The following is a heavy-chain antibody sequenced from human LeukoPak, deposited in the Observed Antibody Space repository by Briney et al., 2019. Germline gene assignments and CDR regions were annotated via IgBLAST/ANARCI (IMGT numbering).Heavy chain of an antibody. V-gene: IGHV4-38-2*02. D-gene: IGHD6-13*01. Sequence: PSETLSLTCTVSGYFISSGYYWGWIRQPPGKGLEWIGSIYYSVYYSGRTYYNPSLKSRVTISVDTSKNQFSLKLSSVTAADTAVYYCARLSPLKYSSSWYYYYYYMDVWGKGTTVTISS. CDR1: GYFISSGYY. CDR3: ARLSPLKYSSSWYYYYYYMDV. CDR2: IYYSVYYSGRT. J-gene: IGHJ6*03.